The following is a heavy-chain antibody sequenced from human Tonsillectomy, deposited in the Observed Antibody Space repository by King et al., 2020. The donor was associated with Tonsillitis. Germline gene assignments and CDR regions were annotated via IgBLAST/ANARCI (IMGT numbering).Heavy chain of an antibody. D-gene: IGHD4-23*01. V-gene: IGHV1-69*02. CDR2: ITPITDEA. J-gene: IGHJ4*02. CDR3: ARRDDGG. CDR1: GGIFSNFI. Sequence: GQLVQSGAEVKTPGSSVRVSCKTSGGIFSNFIINWVRQAPGQGLERIGRITPITDEAEYAPQFQGRVTITADTSTTTAYMELSSLRFDDTAVYYCARRDDGGWGQGTQVIVSS.